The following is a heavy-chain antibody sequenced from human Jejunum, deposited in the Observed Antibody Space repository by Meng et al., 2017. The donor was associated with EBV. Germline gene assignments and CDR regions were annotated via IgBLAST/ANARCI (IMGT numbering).Heavy chain of an antibody. CDR3: ARWAGHCSSANCFPPLDY. D-gene: IGHD2-2*03. CDR1: GGTFSNYA. V-gene: IGHV1-69*06. Sequence: QVQLVQSGAEVKNPGSSVKVSCKASGGTFSNYAISWVRQAPGQGLEWMGGIIPIFATPNYAQKFQDRITITADTSTTTAYMELSSLTSEDTAIYYCARWAGHCSSANCFPPLDYWGQGTLGNVSS. J-gene: IGHJ4*02. CDR2: IIPIFATP.